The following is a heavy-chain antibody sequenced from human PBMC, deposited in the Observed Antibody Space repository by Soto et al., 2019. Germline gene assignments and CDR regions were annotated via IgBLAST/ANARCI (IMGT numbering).Heavy chain of an antibody. J-gene: IGHJ4*02. CDR1: GFTFSSYA. CDR2: ISGSGGST. CDR3: AKDEKRTGTQPYYFDY. D-gene: IGHD1-1*01. Sequence: EVQLLESGGGLVQPGGSLRLSCAASGFTFSSYAMSWVRQAPGKGLEWVSAISGSGGSTYYADSVKGRFTISRDNSKNTLYLQMNSLRAEDTAVYYCAKDEKRTGTQPYYFDYWGQGILVTVSS. V-gene: IGHV3-23*01.